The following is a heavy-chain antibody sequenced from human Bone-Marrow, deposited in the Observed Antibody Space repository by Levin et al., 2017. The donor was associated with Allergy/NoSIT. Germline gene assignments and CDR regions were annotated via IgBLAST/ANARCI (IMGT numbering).Heavy chain of an antibody. V-gene: IGHV3-23*01. CDR1: GFTFNTYA. CDR2: ISGSGADT. J-gene: IGHJ4*02. CDR3: ARRPGPIDY. Sequence: PAGGSLRLSCAASGFTFNTYAMTWVRQAPGTGLEWVSGISGSGADTNYADSVKGRFTITRDNSKSTLFLEMNSLTTEDTAIYYCARRPGPIDYWGQGILVIVSS.